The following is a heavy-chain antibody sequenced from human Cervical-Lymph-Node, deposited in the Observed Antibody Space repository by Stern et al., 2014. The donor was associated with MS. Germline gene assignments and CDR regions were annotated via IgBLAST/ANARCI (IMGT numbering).Heavy chain of an antibody. CDR3: ARIPRTHDAFDI. V-gene: IGHV2-70*15. Sequence: QVTLRESGPALVKPTQTLTLTCNLSGFSISASGMCVSWIRQPPGKALEWLARIDWDDDKYYSTPLNTRLNISKETAKKQEVLTMTNMDPVDTATYFCARIPRTHDAFDIWGQGTMVTVSS. CDR2: IDWDDDK. CDR1: GFSISASGMC. J-gene: IGHJ3*02.